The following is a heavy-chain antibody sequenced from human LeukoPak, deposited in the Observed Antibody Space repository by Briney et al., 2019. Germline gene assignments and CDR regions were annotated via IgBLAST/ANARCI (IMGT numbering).Heavy chain of an antibody. CDR1: GFTFSNYG. D-gene: IGHD1-26*01. V-gene: IGHV3-30*18. J-gene: IGHJ4*02. CDR3: AKDSPELLSGSYEGY. CDR2: ISYDGSNK. Sequence: GSLRLSCAASGFTFSNYGMHWVRQAPGMGLEWAAVISYDGSNKYYADSVKGRFTISRDNSKNTLYLQMNSLRTKDTAVYYCAKDSPELLSGSYEGYWGQGTLVTVSS.